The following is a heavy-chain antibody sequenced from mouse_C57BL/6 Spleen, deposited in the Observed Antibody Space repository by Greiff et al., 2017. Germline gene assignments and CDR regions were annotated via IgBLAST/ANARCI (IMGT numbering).Heavy chain of an antibody. V-gene: IGHV3-6*01. CDR2: ISYDGSN. J-gene: IGHJ2*01. CDR1: GYSITSGYY. CDR3: ARGVDD. Sequence: VQLKESGPGLVKPSQSLSLTCSVTGYSITSGYYWNWIRQFPGNKLEWMGYISYDGSNNYNPSLKNRISIARDTSKNQFFLKLNSVTTEDTATYYCARGVDDWGQGATLTVAS.